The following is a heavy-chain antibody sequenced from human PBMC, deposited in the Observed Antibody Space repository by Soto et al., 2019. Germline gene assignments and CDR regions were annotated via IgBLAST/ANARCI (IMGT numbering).Heavy chain of an antibody. J-gene: IGHJ5*02. CDR1: GGSILSGGYY. Sequence: SETLSLTCTVSGGSILSGGYYWSWIRQHPGKGLEWIGYIYYSGSTYYNPSLKRRVTISVDTSKNQFSLTLSSVTAADTAVYYCARTLEAYYDSSGYHPWGQGTLVTVSS. CDR3: ARTLEAYYDSSGYHP. D-gene: IGHD3-22*01. V-gene: IGHV4-31*03. CDR2: IYYSGST.